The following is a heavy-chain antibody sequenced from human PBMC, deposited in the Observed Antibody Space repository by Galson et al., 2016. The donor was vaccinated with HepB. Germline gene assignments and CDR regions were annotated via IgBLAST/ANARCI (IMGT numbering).Heavy chain of an antibody. CDR3: AGEGYSSGWAPAFDD. J-gene: IGHJ4*02. V-gene: IGHV3-30-3*01. Sequence: SLRLSCAASGIAFSNSIMHWVRQAPGMGPEWVAGMSFDGYSKYYLDAVKGRFTISRDDSKKTLYLQMDSLRAEDTALYYCAGEGYSSGWAPAFDDWGQGTLVTVSS. D-gene: IGHD6-25*01. CDR2: MSFDGYSK. CDR1: GIAFSNSI.